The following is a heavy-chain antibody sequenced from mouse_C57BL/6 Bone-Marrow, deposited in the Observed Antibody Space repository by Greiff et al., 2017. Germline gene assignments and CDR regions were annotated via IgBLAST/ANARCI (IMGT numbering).Heavy chain of an antibody. Sequence: QVQLQQSGAELVMPGASVKLSCKASGYTFTSYGISWVKQRTGQGLEWIGEIYPRSGNTYYNEKFKGKATLTADKSSSTAYMELRSLTSEDSAVYFCARDGRGGFAYWGQGTLVTVSA. V-gene: IGHV1-81*01. J-gene: IGHJ3*01. CDR2: IYPRSGNT. CDR3: ARDGRGGFAY. D-gene: IGHD2-3*01. CDR1: GYTFTSYG.